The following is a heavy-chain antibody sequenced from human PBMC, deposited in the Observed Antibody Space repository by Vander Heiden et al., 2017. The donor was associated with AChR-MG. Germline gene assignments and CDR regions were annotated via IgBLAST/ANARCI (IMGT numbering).Heavy chain of an antibody. CDR2: IYPGDSDT. V-gene: IGHV5-51*01. CDR3: ASGRLYYYDISGRDAFDI. CDR1: GYSFTSYW. Sequence: EVQLVQSGAEVKKPGESLKISCKGSGYSFTSYWIGWVRQMPGKGLEWMGIIYPGDSDTRYSPSFQGQVTISADKSISTAYLQWSSLKASQTAMYYCASGRLYYYDISGRDAFDIWGQGTMVAVSS. D-gene: IGHD3-22*01. J-gene: IGHJ3*02.